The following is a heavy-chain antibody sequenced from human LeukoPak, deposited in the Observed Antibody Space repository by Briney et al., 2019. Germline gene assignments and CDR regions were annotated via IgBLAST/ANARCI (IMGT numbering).Heavy chain of an antibody. Sequence: ASVKVSCKASGYTFTSYYMHWVRQAPGQGLEWMGIINPSGGSTSYAQKFQGRVTMTRDTSTSTVYMELSSLRSEDTAVYYCAREAIHPGLIYCSSTSCLNWFDPRGQGTLVTVSS. CDR2: INPSGGST. V-gene: IGHV1-46*01. D-gene: IGHD2-2*01. CDR1: GYTFTSYY. CDR3: AREAIHPGLIYCSSTSCLNWFDP. J-gene: IGHJ5*02.